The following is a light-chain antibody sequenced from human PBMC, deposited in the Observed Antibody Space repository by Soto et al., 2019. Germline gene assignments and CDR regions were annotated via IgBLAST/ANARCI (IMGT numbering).Light chain of an antibody. CDR3: CSYAGSNNFV. J-gene: IGLJ1*01. CDR2: EGS. V-gene: IGLV2-8*01. CDR1: SSDVGGYDD. Sequence: QSVLTQPPSASGSPGQSVTISCTGTSSDVGGYDDVSWYQQHPGKAPKLMIYEGSKRPSGVSNRFSGSKSGNTASLTISGLQAEDEADYYCCSYAGSNNFVFGTGTKVTVL.